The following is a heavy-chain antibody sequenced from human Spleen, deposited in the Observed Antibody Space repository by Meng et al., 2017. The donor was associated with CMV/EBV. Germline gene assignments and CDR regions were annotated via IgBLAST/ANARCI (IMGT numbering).Heavy chain of an antibody. Sequence: SETLSLTCAVYGGSFSNYYWTWIRQPPGKGLEWIGEINHSESTNYNPSLKSRVTISVDTSRNQFSLKLRSVTAADTAVYYCARDLEAYSGSYYTYYYYGMDVWGQGTTVTVSS. CDR1: GGSFSNYY. CDR3: ARDLEAYSGSYYTYYYYGMDV. D-gene: IGHD1-26*01. J-gene: IGHJ6*02. CDR2: INHSEST. V-gene: IGHV4-34*01.